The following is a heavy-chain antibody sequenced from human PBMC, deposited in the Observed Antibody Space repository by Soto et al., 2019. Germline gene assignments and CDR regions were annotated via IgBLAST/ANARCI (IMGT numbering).Heavy chain of an antibody. Sequence: EVQLVESGGGLVQPGGSLRLSCVDSGFTFSSYWMSWVRQAPVKGLEWVGNIKQEGSEENSVDSVKGRFTISRDNAKNSMYLQMNSLRVEDTAVYYCARIAASGRGWDVWGQGTTVVVSS. V-gene: IGHV3-7*01. CDR3: ARIAASGRGWDV. CDR2: IKQEGSEE. D-gene: IGHD6-13*01. CDR1: GFTFSSYW. J-gene: IGHJ6*02.